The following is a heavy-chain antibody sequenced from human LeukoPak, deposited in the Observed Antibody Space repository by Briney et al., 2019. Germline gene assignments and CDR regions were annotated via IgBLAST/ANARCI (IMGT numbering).Heavy chain of an antibody. CDR2: IIPIFGTA. CDR1: GYTFTGYY. V-gene: IGHV1-69*13. D-gene: IGHD3-22*01. CDR3: ARDYVDYYDSSGYYYAFDI. Sequence: SVKVSCKASGYTFTGYYMHWVRQAPGQGLEWMGGIIPIFGTANYAQKFQGRVTITADESTSTAYMELSSLRSEDTAVYYCARDYVDYYDSSGYYYAFDIWGQGTMVTVSS. J-gene: IGHJ3*02.